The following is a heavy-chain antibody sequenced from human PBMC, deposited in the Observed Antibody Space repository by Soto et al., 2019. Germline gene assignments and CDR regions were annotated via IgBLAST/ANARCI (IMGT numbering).Heavy chain of an antibody. D-gene: IGHD3-3*02. V-gene: IGHV1-46*01. CDR3: ARGGATIFGVIDS. CDR2: VLARGGNT. Sequence: QVQLVQSGAAVGKPGASVKVSCKASGYSFFSYYIHWVRQAPGQGLEWMGRVLARGGNTDYAQRFRGRVSMTRDTSTTNTVSLELTSLTSDDTVVYYCARGGATIFGVIDSWGQGTRVTVSS. CDR1: GYSFFSYY. J-gene: IGHJ4*02.